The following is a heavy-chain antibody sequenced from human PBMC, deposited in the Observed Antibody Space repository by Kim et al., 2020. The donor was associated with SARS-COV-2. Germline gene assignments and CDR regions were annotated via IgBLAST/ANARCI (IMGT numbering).Heavy chain of an antibody. J-gene: IGHJ4*02. Sequence: GGSLRLSCAASGFTFSSYAMHWVRQAPGKGLEWVAVISYDGSNKYYADSVKGRFTISRDNSKNTLYLQMNSLRAEDTAVYYCARVGVDYGDYYFDYWGQGTLVTVSS. CDR3: ARVGVDYGDYYFDY. CDR2: ISYDGSNK. CDR1: GFTFSSYA. V-gene: IGHV3-30*04. D-gene: IGHD4-17*01.